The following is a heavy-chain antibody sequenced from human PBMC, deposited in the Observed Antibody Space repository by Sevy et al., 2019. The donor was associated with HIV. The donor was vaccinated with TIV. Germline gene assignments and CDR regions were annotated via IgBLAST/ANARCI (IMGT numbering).Heavy chain of an antibody. V-gene: IGHV3-21*05. Sequence: GGSLRLSCAASGFTFSSYWMSWVRQAPGKGLQWISYISSGSSYTNYADSVKGRFTISRDNAKNSLYLEIHTLRPEDTAVYYCARSRSNYADYYFDYWGQGTVVTVSS. CDR3: ARSRSNYADYYFDY. CDR1: GFTFSSYW. J-gene: IGHJ4*02. D-gene: IGHD4-17*01. CDR2: ISSGSSYT.